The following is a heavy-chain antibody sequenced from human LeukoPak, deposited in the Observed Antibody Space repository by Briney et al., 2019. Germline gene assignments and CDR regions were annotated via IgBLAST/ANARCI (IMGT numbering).Heavy chain of an antibody. Sequence: PGGSLRLSCAASGFTFSRYWVLWVRQAPGKGLEWVANIKQDGSEKHYMDSVKGRFTISRDNAKNSLFLQLNSLRAEDTAVYYCTRHNYDRSGYGAFDIWGQGTMVTISS. CDR3: TRHNYDRSGYGAFDI. V-gene: IGHV3-7*05. J-gene: IGHJ3*02. D-gene: IGHD3-22*01. CDR1: GFTFSRYW. CDR2: IKQDGSEK.